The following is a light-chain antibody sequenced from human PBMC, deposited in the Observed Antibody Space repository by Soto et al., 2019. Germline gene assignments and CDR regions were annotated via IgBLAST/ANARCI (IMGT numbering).Light chain of an antibody. V-gene: IGLV2-8*01. CDR1: SSDVGGYNY. CDR2: EVS. CDR3: SSHGGSNNYV. J-gene: IGLJ1*01. Sequence: HSALTQPPSASGSPGQSVTISCTGTSSDVGGYNYVSWYQQHPGKAPKLVISEVSERPSGVPDRFSGSKSGNTASLTVSGLQAEDEADYYCSSHGGSNNYVFGTGTKLTVL.